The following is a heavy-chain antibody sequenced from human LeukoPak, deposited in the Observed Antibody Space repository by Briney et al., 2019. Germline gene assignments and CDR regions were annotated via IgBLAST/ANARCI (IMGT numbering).Heavy chain of an antibody. D-gene: IGHD5-18*01. CDR2: INPNSGGT. Sequence: GASVKVSCKASGYTFTGYYMHWVRQAPGQGLEWMGWINPNSGGTNYAQKFQGRVTMTRDTSISTAYMELSRLRSDDTAVYYCAREGQVDSAVVLFDYWGQGTLVTVSS. J-gene: IGHJ4*02. CDR3: AREGQVDSAVVLFDY. V-gene: IGHV1-2*02. CDR1: GYTFTGYY.